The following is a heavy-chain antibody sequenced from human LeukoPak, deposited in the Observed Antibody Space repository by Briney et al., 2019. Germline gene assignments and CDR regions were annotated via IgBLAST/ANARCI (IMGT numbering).Heavy chain of an antibody. V-gene: IGHV1-2*02. CDR2: INPNSGGT. CDR1: GYTFTGYY. CDR3: ARIDYSNYGAFDY. J-gene: IGHJ4*02. D-gene: IGHD4-11*01. Sequence: GASVKVSCKASGYTFTGYYMHWVRQAPGQGLEWMGWINPNSGGTNYAQKFQGRVTMTRDTSISTAYMELSRLRSDDTAVYYCARIDYSNYGAFDYWGQGTLVTVSS.